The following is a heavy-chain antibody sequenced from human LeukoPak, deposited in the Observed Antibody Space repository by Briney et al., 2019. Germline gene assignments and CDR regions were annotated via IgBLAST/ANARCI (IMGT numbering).Heavy chain of an antibody. J-gene: IGHJ4*02. Sequence: GGSLILSCAASGVTVSNNFMSWVRQAPGKGLEWVSVIYGGGSTYYADSVKGRFTISRDTSKNTLYLQMNSVRAEDTAVYYCASWPGGWYGEDSWGQGTLVTVSS. CDR1: GVTVSNNF. V-gene: IGHV3-53*01. CDR3: ASWPGGWYGEDS. D-gene: IGHD6-19*01. CDR2: IYGGGST.